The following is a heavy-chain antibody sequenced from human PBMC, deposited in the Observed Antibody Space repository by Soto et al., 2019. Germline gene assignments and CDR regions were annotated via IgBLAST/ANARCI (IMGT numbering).Heavy chain of an antibody. CDR3: ARGYCSSIGCSHSCHY. CDR2: ISYDGSNK. J-gene: IGHJ4*02. CDR1: GFTFSSYG. D-gene: IGHD2-2*01. V-gene: IGHV3-30*03. Sequence: GSLRLSCAASGFTFSSYGMHWVRQAPGKGLEWVAVISYDGSNKYYADSVKGRFTISRDNSKNTLYLQMNSVRAEDTAIYYCARGYCSSIGCSHSCHYWGQGTLVTVSS.